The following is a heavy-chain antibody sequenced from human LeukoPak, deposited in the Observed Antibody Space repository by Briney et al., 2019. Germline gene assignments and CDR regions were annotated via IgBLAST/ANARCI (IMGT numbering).Heavy chain of an antibody. CDR1: GGTFSSYA. CDR2: IIPIFGTA. D-gene: IGHD3-22*01. J-gene: IGHJ4*02. V-gene: IGHV1-69*13. CDR3: ARGQTYYYDFSGYLNGSPLDY. Sequence: SVKVSCKASGGTFSSYAISWVRQAPGQGLEWMGGIIPIFGTANYAQKFQGRVTITADESTSTAYMELSSLRSEDTAVYYCARGQTYYYDFSGYLNGSPLDYWGQGTLVTVSS.